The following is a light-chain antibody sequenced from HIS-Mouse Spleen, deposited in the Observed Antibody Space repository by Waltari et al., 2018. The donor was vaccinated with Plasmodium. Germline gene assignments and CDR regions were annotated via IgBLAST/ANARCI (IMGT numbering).Light chain of an antibody. CDR3: CSYAGSYTVV. CDR2: DVS. Sequence: QSALTQPRSVSGSPGQTVTISCTGTSSDVGGYNYVSWYQQHPGKAPKLMIDDVSKRPSGVPDRFSGAKSGNTASLTISGLQAEDEADYYCCSYAGSYTVVVGGGTKLTVL. V-gene: IGLV2-11*01. J-gene: IGLJ2*01. CDR1: SSDVGGYNY.